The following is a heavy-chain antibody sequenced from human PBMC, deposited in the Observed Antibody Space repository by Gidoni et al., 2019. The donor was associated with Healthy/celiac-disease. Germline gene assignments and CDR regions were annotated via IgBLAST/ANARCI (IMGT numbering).Heavy chain of an antibody. Sequence: QVQLQESGPGLVKPSQTLSLTCPVSGGSISRGGYYWSWIRQHPGKGLEWIGYIYYSGSTYYNPSLKSRVTISVDTSKNQFSLKLSSVTAADTAVYYCARGGTSSADTPVLDYWGQGTLVTVSS. J-gene: IGHJ4*02. CDR3: ARGGTSSADTPVLDY. D-gene: IGHD3-22*01. CDR2: IYYSGST. V-gene: IGHV4-31*03. CDR1: GGSISRGGYY.